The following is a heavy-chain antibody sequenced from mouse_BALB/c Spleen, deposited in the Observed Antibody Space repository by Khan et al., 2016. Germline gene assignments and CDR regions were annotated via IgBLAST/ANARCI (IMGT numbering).Heavy chain of an antibody. V-gene: IGHV9-3*02. CDR3: ARYGKGTWFAY. Sequence: QIQLGQSGPELKKPGETVEISCKASGYTFTNYGMIWVKQAPGKGLTWMGWINTNTGEPAYAEAFKGRFALSLETSASTAYLQTSNLKNENTATYFCARYGKGTWFAYWGQGTLVTVSA. CDR1: GYTFTNYG. J-gene: IGHJ3*01. D-gene: IGHD2-1*01. CDR2: INTNTGEP.